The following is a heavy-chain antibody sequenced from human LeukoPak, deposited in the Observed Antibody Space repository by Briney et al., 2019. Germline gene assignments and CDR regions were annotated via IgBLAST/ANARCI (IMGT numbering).Heavy chain of an antibody. CDR3: ARGTGPHGSGSHGDY. CDR2: IYSGGNT. D-gene: IGHD3-10*01. Sequence: GGSLRLSCAASGFTVSSNYMTWVRQAPGKGLEWVSVIYSGGNTYYADSVKGRFTISRDNSKNTLYLQMNSLRAEDTAIYYCARGTGPHGSGSHGDYWGQGTLVTVPS. J-gene: IGHJ4*02. CDR1: GFTVSSNY. V-gene: IGHV3-66*01.